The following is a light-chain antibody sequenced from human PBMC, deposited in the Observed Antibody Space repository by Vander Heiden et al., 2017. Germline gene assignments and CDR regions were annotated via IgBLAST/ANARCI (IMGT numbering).Light chain of an antibody. CDR3: QQRSNWPPV. J-gene: IGKJ1*01. Sequence: EIVLTQSPPTLSLSPGERATLSCRASQSVSSYLAWYQQEPGQAPRLLIYDASNRATGIPARFSGSGSGTDFTLTISSLEPEDCAVYYCQQRSNWPPVFGQGTKVEIK. CDR2: DAS. CDR1: QSVSSY. V-gene: IGKV3-11*01.